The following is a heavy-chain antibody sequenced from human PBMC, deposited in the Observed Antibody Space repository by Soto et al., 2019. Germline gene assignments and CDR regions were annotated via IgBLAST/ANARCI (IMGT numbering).Heavy chain of an antibody. D-gene: IGHD1-26*01. Sequence: QVQLVQSGAEVKKPGSSVKVSCKASGDSFSGYTINWVRQAPGQGPEWMGRIIPILGIPNYAERFQDRVTITADKSRNTAYMELDRLRSEDTAVYYCARGKWHLRDQEDHWGQGTLVTVSS. CDR1: GDSFSGYT. CDR3: ARGKWHLRDQEDH. CDR2: IIPILGIP. J-gene: IGHJ4*02. V-gene: IGHV1-69*02.